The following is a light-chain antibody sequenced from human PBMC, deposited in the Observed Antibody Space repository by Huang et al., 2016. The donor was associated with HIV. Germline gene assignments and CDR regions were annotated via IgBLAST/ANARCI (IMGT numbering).Light chain of an antibody. CDR2: GAS. CDR3: QQYGMSPRT. Sequence: EIVLTQSPGTLSLSPGEGATLSCRASQSVSNNYLGWYQQKPGQPPRLLIDGASSRATGIPDRFSGSGSGTDFTLTISRLESEDFAVYYCQQYGMSPRTFGQGTKLEIK. J-gene: IGKJ2*01. V-gene: IGKV3-20*01. CDR1: QSVSNNY.